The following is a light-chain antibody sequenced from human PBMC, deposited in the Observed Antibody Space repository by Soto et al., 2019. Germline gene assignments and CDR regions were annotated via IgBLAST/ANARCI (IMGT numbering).Light chain of an antibody. J-gene: IGKJ4*01. Sequence: EFVMSQSPATLSVSPGEAASLSCRASQAIGDTLAWYQHKPGQTPRLLIYATSTRATGVATRFSGSRSGAEFTLTINSLQSEDFAVYYCQSYNNWPLTFGGGTKVDIK. CDR1: QAIGDT. V-gene: IGKV3-15*01. CDR2: ATS. CDR3: QSYNNWPLT.